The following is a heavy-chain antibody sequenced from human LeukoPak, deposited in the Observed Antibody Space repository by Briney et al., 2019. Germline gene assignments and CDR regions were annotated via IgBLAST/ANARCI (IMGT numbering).Heavy chain of an antibody. J-gene: IGHJ3*02. D-gene: IGHD3-22*01. CDR2: IYHSGST. CDR3: ARHVALLVAMIVVTDAFDI. Sequence: TASETLSLTCAVSGGSISSSKWWSWVRQPPGEGLEWIGEIYHSGSTNYNPSLKSRVTISVDTSKNQFSLKLSSVTAADTAVYYCARHVALLVAMIVVTDAFDIWGQGTMVTVSS. CDR1: GGSISSSKW. V-gene: IGHV4-4*02.